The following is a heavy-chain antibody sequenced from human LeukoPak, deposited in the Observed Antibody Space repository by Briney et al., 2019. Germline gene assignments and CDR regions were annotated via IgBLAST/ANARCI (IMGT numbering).Heavy chain of an antibody. D-gene: IGHD3-10*01. CDR2: IKSKTNGETR. CDR1: GFTLSNAW. V-gene: IGHV3-15*01. J-gene: IGHJ4*02. CDR3: ARVRVSMVRGVTLLDYFDY. Sequence: GGSLRLSCAASGFTLSNAWMNWVRQAPGKGLEWVGLIKSKTNGETRHYAAPVKGRFTISRDDSDNTLYLQMNSLRAEDTAVYYCARVRVSMVRGVTLLDYFDYWGQGTLVTVSS.